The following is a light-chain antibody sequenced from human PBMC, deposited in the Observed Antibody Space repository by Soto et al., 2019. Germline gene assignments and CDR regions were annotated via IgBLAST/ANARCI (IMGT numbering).Light chain of an antibody. CDR3: QQYNSYSLT. V-gene: IGKV1-13*02. CDR2: DAS. Sequence: AIQLTQSPSSLSASVGDRVTISCRASQGIGNDLAWYQQKPGKAPRLLIYDASSLEGGVPSRFSGSGSGTEFTLTISSLQPDDFATYYCQQYNSYSLTFGQGTRLEIK. J-gene: IGKJ5*01. CDR1: QGIGND.